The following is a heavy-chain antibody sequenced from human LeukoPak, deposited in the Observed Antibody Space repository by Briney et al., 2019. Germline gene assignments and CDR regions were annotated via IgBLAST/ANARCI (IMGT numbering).Heavy chain of an antibody. V-gene: IGHV3-21*01. CDR3: ARVRYCSGGSCYGNWYDP. D-gene: IGHD2-15*01. J-gene: IGHJ5*02. CDR1: IFSFSSYS. CDR2: ISGSSSFI. Sequence: PGGSLRLSCAASIFSFSSYSMNWVRQAPGKGLEWVSSISGSSSFIYYADSVKGRFTISRDNAKNSLYLQMNSLRAEDTAVYYCARVRYCSGGSCYGNWYDPWGQGTLVTVSS.